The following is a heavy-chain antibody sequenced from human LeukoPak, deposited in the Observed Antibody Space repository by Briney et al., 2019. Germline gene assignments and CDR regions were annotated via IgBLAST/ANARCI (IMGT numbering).Heavy chain of an antibody. CDR3: ARGLEYSGYHSGRRAFDI. CDR2: IYYSGST. CDR1: GGSIGSSSYY. D-gene: IGHD5-12*01. Sequence: SETLSLTCTVSGGSIGSSSYYWGWIRQPPGKGLEWIGSIYYSGSTYYNPSLKSRVTMSVDTSKNQFSLKLSSVTAADTAVYYCARGLEYSGYHSGRRAFDIWGQGTMVTVSS. V-gene: IGHV4-39*07. J-gene: IGHJ3*02.